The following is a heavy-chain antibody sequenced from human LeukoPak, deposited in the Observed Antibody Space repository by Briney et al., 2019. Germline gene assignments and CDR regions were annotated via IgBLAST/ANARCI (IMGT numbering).Heavy chain of an antibody. CDR1: GGSISSYY. Sequence: SETLSLTCTVSGGSISSYYWSWIRQPPGKGLEWIGYIYYSGSTNYNPSLKSRVTISVDTSKNQFSLKLSSATAADTAVYYCARHLGYYGSGSYEPYFDYWGQGTLVTVSS. D-gene: IGHD3-10*01. V-gene: IGHV4-59*08. CDR3: ARHLGYYGSGSYEPYFDY. CDR2: IYYSGST. J-gene: IGHJ4*02.